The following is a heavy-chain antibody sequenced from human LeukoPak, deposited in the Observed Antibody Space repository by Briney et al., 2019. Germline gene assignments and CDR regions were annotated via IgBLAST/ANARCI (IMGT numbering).Heavy chain of an antibody. J-gene: IGHJ4*02. D-gene: IGHD3-22*01. CDR1: GFTFSSYG. CDR3: ARDAYYYDSSGWYY. V-gene: IGHV3-30*02. CDR2: IRYDGSNK. Sequence: PGGSLRLSCAASGFTFSSYGMHWVRQAPGKGLEWVAFIRYDGSNKYYADSVKGRFTISRDNSKNTLYLQMNSLRAEDTAVYYCARDAYYYDSSGWYYWGQGTLVTVSS.